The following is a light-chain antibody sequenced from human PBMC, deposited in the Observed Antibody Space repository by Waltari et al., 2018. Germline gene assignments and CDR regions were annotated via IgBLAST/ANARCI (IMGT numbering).Light chain of an antibody. CDR2: GAS. CDR3: QQYYSNPFT. V-gene: IGKV3-15*01. CDR1: QSVSSN. J-gene: IGKJ3*01. Sequence: EIVMTQSPATLSVSPGERATLSCRASQSVSSNLAWYQQKPGQAPRLLIYGASTRATGIPARFSGSGSGTDFTLTISSLQAEDVAVYYCQQYYSNPFTFGPGTKVEIK.